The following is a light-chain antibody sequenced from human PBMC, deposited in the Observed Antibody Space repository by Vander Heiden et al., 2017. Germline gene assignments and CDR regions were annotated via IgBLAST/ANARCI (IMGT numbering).Light chain of an antibody. CDR1: QNIDVS. V-gene: IGKV6-21*01. J-gene: IGKJ4*01. CDR2: YAS. CDR3: HQSSSLPLT. Sequence: DIVLTQSPDFLSVTPTGKVTITCRASQNIDVSLHWYQQKPDQSPNLLIKYASQSFSGIPSRFSGSGEGTDFTLTISGLEVEDAATYYCHQSSSLPLTFGGGTKVEIK.